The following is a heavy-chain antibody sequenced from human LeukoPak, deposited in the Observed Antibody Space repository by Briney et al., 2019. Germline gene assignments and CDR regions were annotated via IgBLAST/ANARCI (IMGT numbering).Heavy chain of an antibody. CDR2: ISYDGSNK. V-gene: IGHV3-30-3*01. J-gene: IGHJ6*02. CDR3: AREVRFLGDYYYGMDV. CDR1: GFTFSSYA. D-gene: IGHD3-3*01. Sequence: GRSLRLSCAASGFTFSSYAMHWVRQAPGKGLEWVAVISYDGSNKYYADSVKDRFTISRDNSKNTLYLQMNSLRAEDTAVYYCAREVRFLGDYYYGMDVWGQGTTVTVSS.